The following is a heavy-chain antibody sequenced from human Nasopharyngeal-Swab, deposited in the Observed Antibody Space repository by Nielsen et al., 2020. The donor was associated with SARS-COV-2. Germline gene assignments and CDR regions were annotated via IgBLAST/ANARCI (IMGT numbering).Heavy chain of an antibody. J-gene: IGHJ5*02. CDR3: ARDNRTLDP. Sequence: WIRQPPGKGLEWIGEINHSGSTNYNPSLKSRVTISVDTSKNQFSLKLSSVTAADTAVYYCARDNRTLDPWGQGTLVTVSS. CDR2: INHSGST. V-gene: IGHV4-34*01. D-gene: IGHD1-14*01.